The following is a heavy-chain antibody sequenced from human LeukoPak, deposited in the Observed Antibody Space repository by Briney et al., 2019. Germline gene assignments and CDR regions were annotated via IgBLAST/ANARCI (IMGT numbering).Heavy chain of an antibody. V-gene: IGHV1-18*01. CDR1: GYTCISYG. Sequence: ASGKVSCKASGYTCISYGISWVRQAPGQGLEWMGWISAYNGNTNYAQKLQGRVTMTTDTSTSTAYMELSSLRSEDTAVYYCARDRDGYNSAGAGYWGQGTLVTVSS. D-gene: IGHD5-24*01. J-gene: IGHJ4*02. CDR3: ARDRDGYNSAGAGY. CDR2: ISAYNGNT.